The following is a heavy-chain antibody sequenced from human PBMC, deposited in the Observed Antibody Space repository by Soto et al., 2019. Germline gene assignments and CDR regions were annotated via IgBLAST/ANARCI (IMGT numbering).Heavy chain of an antibody. V-gene: IGHV3-7*01. CDR1: GFTFSSYW. J-gene: IGHJ4*02. CDR3: ARLRSSSWYDYFDY. Sequence: HPGGSLRLSCAASGFTFSSYWMSWVRQAPGKGLEWVANIKQDGSEKYYVDSVKGRFTISRDNAKNSLYLQMNSLRAEDTAVYYCARLRSSSWYDYFDYWGQGTLVTVSS. D-gene: IGHD6-13*01. CDR2: IKQDGSEK.